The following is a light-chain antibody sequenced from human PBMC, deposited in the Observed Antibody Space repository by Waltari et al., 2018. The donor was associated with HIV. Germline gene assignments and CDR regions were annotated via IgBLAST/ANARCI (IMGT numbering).Light chain of an antibody. CDR3: SSYTDSDTHVI. V-gene: IGLV2-14*03. CDR1: NSDLGS. Sequence: QSALTQPASVSGSPGQSITIACTATNSDLGSVSWYQQHPGKAPRLLIYDVTNRPSGVPSRFSGSKSAYTASLTISGLQAEDEADYYCSSYTDSDTHVIFGGGTRLT. CDR2: DVT. J-gene: IGLJ2*01.